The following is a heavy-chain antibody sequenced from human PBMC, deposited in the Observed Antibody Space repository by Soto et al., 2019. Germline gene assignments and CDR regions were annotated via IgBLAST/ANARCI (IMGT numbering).Heavy chain of an antibody. D-gene: IGHD6-19*01. J-gene: IGHJ4*02. V-gene: IGHV3-21*01. CDR3: ARGSAWSPDY. CDR1: GFDFSRYS. CDR2: ISSTSTYI. Sequence: EVQLVESGGGLVNPGGSLRLSCAASGFDFSRYSINWVRQAPGKGPEWVSSISSTSTYIYYADSVKGRFTISRDNARNSLYLQMNSLRAEDTAVYYCARGSAWSPDYWGQGTLVTVSS.